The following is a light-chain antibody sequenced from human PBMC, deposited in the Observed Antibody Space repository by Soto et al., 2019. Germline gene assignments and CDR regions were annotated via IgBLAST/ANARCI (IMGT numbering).Light chain of an antibody. CDR2: DVS. V-gene: IGLV2-14*01. CDR1: SSDVGGYNY. CDR3: SSYTSSSTYV. Sequence: QSVLTQPASVSGSPGQSITISCTGTSSDVGGYNYVSWYQQYPGKVPKLMIYDVSYRPSGDSNRFSGSKSGNTASLTISGLQAEDETDYYCSSYTSSSTYVFGTGTKVTVL. J-gene: IGLJ1*01.